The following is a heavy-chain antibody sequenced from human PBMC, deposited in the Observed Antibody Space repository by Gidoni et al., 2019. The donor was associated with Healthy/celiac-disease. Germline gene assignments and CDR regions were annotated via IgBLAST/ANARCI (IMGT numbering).Heavy chain of an antibody. V-gene: IGHV3-15*01. CDR3: TTLLHCSGGSCYSD. CDR2: IKSKTDCGTT. Sequence: EGQLVASGRGLVKPGGSLRLSCAASGLTSSNAWMSWVRQAPGKGLEWVGRIKSKTDCGTTDYAAPVKGRFTISRDDSKNTLYLQMNSLKTEDTAVFYCTTLLHCSGGSCYSDWGQGTLVTVSS. CDR1: GLTSSNAW. D-gene: IGHD2-15*01. J-gene: IGHJ4*02.